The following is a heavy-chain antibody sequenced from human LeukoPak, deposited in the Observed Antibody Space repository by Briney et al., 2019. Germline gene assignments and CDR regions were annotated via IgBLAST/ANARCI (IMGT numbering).Heavy chain of an antibody. CDR3: ARDRSQHYFDY. Sequence: GGSLRPSCVVSGFTFRNFGMHWVRQAPGKGLEWVAVIYYDGSDKYYVDSVKGRFAVSRDNSKNTLYLQMNNLRVEDTAVYHCARDRSQHYFDYWGQGALVTVSS. CDR1: GFTFRNFG. CDR2: IYYDGSDK. V-gene: IGHV3-33*01. D-gene: IGHD5-18*01. J-gene: IGHJ4*02.